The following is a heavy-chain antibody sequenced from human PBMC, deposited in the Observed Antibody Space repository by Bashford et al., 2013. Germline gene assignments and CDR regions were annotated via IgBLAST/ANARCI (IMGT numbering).Heavy chain of an antibody. CDR3: AKCSVMTWHFDY. CDR2: ISGSGGST. V-gene: IGHV3-23*01. D-gene: IGHD6-6*01. Sequence: VRQAPGKGLEWVSAISGSGGSTYYADSVKGRFTISRDNSKNTLYLQMNSLRAEDTAVYYCAKCSVMTWHFDYWGQGTLVTVSS. J-gene: IGHJ4*02.